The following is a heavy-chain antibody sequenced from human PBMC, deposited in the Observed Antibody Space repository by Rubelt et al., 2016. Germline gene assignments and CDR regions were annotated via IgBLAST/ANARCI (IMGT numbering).Heavy chain of an antibody. CDR3: ARGLKGSDSPLDAFDI. Sequence: EIQLVESGGGLVKPGGSLRLSCAASGFTFSIYRMKWVRQAPGKGLEWVSSISSVGDYIYYADSVRGRFTISRDNAKNSLYLQMNILRAEDTAVDYCARGLKGSDSPLDAFDIWGQGTMVTVSS. CDR2: ISSVGDYI. CDR1: GFTFSIYR. V-gene: IGHV3-21*02. D-gene: IGHD3-10*01. J-gene: IGHJ3*02.